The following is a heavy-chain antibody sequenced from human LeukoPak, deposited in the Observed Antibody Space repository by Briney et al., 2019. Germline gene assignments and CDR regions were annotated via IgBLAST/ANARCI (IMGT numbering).Heavy chain of an antibody. CDR1: GGSISSSNW. CDR2: IYHSGST. CDR3: ARDLLGLPGAFAI. V-gene: IGHV4-4*02. D-gene: IGHD2-2*01. Sequence: PSGTLSLTCAVSGGSISSSNWWSWVRPPPGKGLEWIGEIYHSGSTNYNPSLKSRVTISVDKSKNQFSLKLSSVTAADTAVYYCARDLLGLPGAFAIWGQGTMVTVSS. J-gene: IGHJ3*02.